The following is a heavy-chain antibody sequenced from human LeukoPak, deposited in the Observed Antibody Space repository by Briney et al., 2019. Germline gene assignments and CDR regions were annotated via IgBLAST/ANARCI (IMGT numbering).Heavy chain of an antibody. V-gene: IGHV3-7*03. D-gene: IGHD6-19*01. Sequence: QRGESLRLSCAASGFTFSNYWMNWVRQAPGKGLEWVASIGQDGSENYYVDSVKGRFTISRDNAKNSLYLQMNSLRAEDTAVYYCAKNTGRQWLFGYWGQGTLVTVSS. CDR2: IGQDGSEN. J-gene: IGHJ4*02. CDR1: GFTFSNYW. CDR3: AKNTGRQWLFGY.